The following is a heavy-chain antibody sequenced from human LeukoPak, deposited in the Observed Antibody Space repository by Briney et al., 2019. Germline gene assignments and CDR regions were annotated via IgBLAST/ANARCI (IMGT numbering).Heavy chain of an antibody. CDR3: ARLYYYGSGSYYTSYFDY. Sequence: PGGSLRLSCAASGFTFSSYWMSWVRQAPGKGLEWVANIKQDGSEKYYVDSVKGRFTISRDNAKNSLYLQMNSLRAEDTAVYYCARLYYYGSGSYYTSYFDYWGQGTLVTVSS. CDR1: GFTFSSYW. CDR2: IKQDGSEK. D-gene: IGHD3-10*01. V-gene: IGHV3-7*01. J-gene: IGHJ4*02.